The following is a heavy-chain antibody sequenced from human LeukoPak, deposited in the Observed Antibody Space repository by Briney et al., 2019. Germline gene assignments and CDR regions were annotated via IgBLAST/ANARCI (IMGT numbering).Heavy chain of an antibody. CDR3: ARTVTMEWYFDL. V-gene: IGHV3-53*01. CDR1: GFTVSSNY. J-gene: IGHJ2*01. CDR2: IYSGGST. D-gene: IGHD4-17*01. Sequence: GGSLRLSCAASGFTVSSNYMSWVRQAPGKGLEGVSVIYSGGSTYYADSVKGRFTISRDNSKNTLYLQMNSLRAEDTAVYYCARTVTMEWYFDLWGRGTLVTVSS.